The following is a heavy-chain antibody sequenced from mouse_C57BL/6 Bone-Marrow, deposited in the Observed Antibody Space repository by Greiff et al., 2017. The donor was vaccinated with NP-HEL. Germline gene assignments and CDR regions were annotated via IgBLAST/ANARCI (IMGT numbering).Heavy chain of an antibody. D-gene: IGHD1-1*01. CDR1: GFTFSDYY. J-gene: IGHJ3*01. CDR3: ASHTYGFAY. CDR2: ISNGGGSN. V-gene: IGHV5-12*01. Sequence: EVKLMESGGGLVQPGGSLKLSCAASGFTFSDYYMYWVRQTPEKRLEWVAYISNGGGSNYYPDTVKGRFTISRDNAKNTLYLQMSRLKSEDTAMYYCASHTYGFAYWGQGTLVTVSA.